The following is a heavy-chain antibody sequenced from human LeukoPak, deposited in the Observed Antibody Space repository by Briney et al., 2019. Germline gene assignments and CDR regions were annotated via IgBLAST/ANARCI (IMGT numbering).Heavy chain of an antibody. D-gene: IGHD1-26*01. V-gene: IGHV4-34*01. CDR1: GGPFSHYY. J-gene: IGHJ6*02. Sequence: SETLSLTCDVSGGPFSHYYWTWIRQPPGQGLEWIGEINESGSTNYDPSLKSRVTISVDTSRKHFSLNLTSVTAADTAVYFCAARIGRYLYYFGMDVWGQGTTVTVSS. CDR3: AARIGRYLYYFGMDV. CDR2: INESGST.